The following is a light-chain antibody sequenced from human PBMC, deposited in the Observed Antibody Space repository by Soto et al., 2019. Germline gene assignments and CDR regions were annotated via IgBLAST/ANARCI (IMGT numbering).Light chain of an antibody. CDR2: EAS. CDR1: SSDVGNYNL. V-gene: IGLV2-23*02. Sequence: QSALSQPASVSGSPGQSITISCTGTSSDVGNYNLVSWYQQHPGKAPKLIIYEASKRPSGVSNRFSGSKSGNTASLTISGLQPEDEADYYCCSFAESSPFLFGGGTKVTVL. CDR3: CSFAESSPFL. J-gene: IGLJ2*01.